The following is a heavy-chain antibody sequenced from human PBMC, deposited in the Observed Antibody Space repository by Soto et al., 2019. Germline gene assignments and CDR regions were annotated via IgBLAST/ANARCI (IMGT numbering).Heavy chain of an antibody. CDR1: GGSISRGGYH. CDR2: IYYTGST. V-gene: IGHV4-31*03. J-gene: IGHJ4*02. D-gene: IGHD2-2*01. CDR3: ARLLSSTSNFDY. Sequence: QVHLQESGPGLVKPSQTLSLTCTVSGGSISRGGYHWSWIRQHPGKGLEWIGYIYYTGSTYYDPSLQSRLTISVDTSKNQFSLRLTSVTAADTAVYYCARLLSSTSNFDYWGQGTLVTVSS.